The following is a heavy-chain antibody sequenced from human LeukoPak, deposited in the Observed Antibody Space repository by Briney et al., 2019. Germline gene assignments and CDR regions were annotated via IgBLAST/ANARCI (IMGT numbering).Heavy chain of an antibody. CDR1: GFTFKNYA. Sequence: GGSLRLSCVASGFTFKNYAMSWVRQAPGKGLEWVSGISWNGGSTDYADSVKGRFTISRDNSKNTLYLQMNSLRAEDTAVYYCAKSPGSTGAFDIWGQGTMVIVSS. CDR2: ISWNGGST. CDR3: AKSPGSTGAFDI. D-gene: IGHD2-2*01. J-gene: IGHJ3*02. V-gene: IGHV3-23*01.